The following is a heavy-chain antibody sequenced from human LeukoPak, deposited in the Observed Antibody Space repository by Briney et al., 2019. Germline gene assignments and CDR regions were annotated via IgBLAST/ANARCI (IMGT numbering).Heavy chain of an antibody. CDR2: IYYSGST. J-gene: IGHJ3*02. V-gene: IGHV4-30-4*07. D-gene: IGHD3-22*01. CDR1: GGSISSGGYS. Sequence: PSETLSLTCAVSGGSISSGGYSWSWIRQPPGKGLEWIGYIYYSGSTYYNPSLKSRVTISVDTSKNQFSLKLSSVTAADTAVYYCARSLARGYYYVGAFDIWGQGTMVTVSS. CDR3: ARSLARGYYYVGAFDI.